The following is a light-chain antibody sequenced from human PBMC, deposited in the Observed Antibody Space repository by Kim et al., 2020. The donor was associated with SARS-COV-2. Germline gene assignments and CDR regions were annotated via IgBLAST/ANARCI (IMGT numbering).Light chain of an antibody. V-gene: IGKV4-1*01. CDR3: QQYYSTPPMYT. J-gene: IGKJ2*01. CDR1: QSVLYSSNNKNY. CDR2: WSS. Sequence: DIVMTQSPDSLAVSLGERATINCKSSQSVLYSSNNKNYLAWYQQKPGQPPKLLIYWSSTRESGLPDPFSGSGSGTDFTLTISSLQAEDVAFYYCQQYYSTPPMYTFGQGTKLEI.